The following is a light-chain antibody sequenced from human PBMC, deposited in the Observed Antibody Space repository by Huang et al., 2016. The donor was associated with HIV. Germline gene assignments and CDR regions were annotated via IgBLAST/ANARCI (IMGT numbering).Light chain of an antibody. J-gene: IGKJ5*01. CDR2: DAS. V-gene: IGKV3-11*01. CDR3: QQRSNWPPIT. CDR1: QSVNRY. Sequence: EIVLTQSPTTLSLSPGERATLSCRASQSVNRYLARYQQKPGKAPRLRIYDASNRATGNPARFSGSGAGTDFTLTISSLEPEDFAVYYCQQRSNWPPITFGQGTRLEIK.